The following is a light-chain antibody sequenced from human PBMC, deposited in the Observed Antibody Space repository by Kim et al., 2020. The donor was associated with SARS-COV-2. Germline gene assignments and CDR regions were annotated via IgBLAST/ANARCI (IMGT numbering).Light chain of an antibody. CDR3: QKYKIYPYT. V-gene: IGKV1-5*03. CDR1: PGISNW. CDR2: KAS. Sequence: CVGDRGTITCPGRPGISNWLAWYQQKPGKSPNLLIYKASSLESGVPSKFHGSGTWTKITPPISSLQPDDFATYYCQKYKIYPYTCGKGTKVEN. J-gene: IGKJ2*01.